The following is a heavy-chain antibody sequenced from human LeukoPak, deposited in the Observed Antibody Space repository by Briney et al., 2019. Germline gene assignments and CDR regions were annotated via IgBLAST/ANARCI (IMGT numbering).Heavy chain of an antibody. CDR1: GLAFSNYA. Sequence: PGGSLRLSRAASGLAFSNYAMHWVRPAPRKGLEWVAVISYEGGTKYYAGPVKGRFTISRDNLKNTLYLRINRLRAEDTAVYYWAKDKMAYRIAYWDYWGQGTLVTVSS. D-gene: IGHD2-8*01. J-gene: IGHJ4*02. CDR3: AKDKMAYRIAYWDY. CDR2: ISYEGGTK. V-gene: IGHV3-30*18.